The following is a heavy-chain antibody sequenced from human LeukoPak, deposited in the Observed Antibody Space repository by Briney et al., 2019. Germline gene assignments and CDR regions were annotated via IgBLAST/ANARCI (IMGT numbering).Heavy chain of an antibody. CDR1: GGSFSGYY. V-gene: IGHV4-34*01. CDR3: ARGAIYYYYGMDV. CDR2: INHSGST. Sequence: SETLSLTCAVYGGSFSGYYWSWIRHPPGKGLEWIGEINHSGSTNYNPSLKSRVTISVDTSKNQFSLKLSSVTAADTAVYYCARGAIYYYYGMDVWGQGTTVTVSS. J-gene: IGHJ6*02.